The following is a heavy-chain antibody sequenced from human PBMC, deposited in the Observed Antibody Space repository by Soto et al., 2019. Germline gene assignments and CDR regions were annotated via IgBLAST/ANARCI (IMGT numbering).Heavy chain of an antibody. CDR2: ISGSGGST. D-gene: IGHD6-13*01. V-gene: IGHV3-23*01. CDR1: GFTFSSYV. CDR3: ARFRGYSIAAAGTGGYFDY. J-gene: IGHJ4*02. Sequence: EVQLLEYGGGLVQPGGSLRLSCAASGFTFSSYVMSWIRQAPGKGLEWVSAISGSGGSTYYADSVKGRFTISRDNSKNTLYLQMNSLRAEDTAVYYCARFRGYSIAAAGTGGYFDYWAQGTLVTVSS.